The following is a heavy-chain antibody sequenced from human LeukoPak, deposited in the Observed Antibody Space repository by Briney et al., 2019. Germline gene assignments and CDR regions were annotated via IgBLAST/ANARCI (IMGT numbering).Heavy chain of an antibody. J-gene: IGHJ4*02. D-gene: IGHD2-15*01. CDR2: IDSRSSTI. V-gene: IGHV3-48*03. CDR1: GFSFSRYE. CDR3: AREEYQVLLD. Sequence: PGGSLRLSCATSGFSFSRYEMNWVRQAPGKGLEWVAYIDSRSSTIYYADSMKGRFTISRDNAKNSLYLLMNSLRVGDTAIYYCAREEYQVLLDWGQGILVTVAS.